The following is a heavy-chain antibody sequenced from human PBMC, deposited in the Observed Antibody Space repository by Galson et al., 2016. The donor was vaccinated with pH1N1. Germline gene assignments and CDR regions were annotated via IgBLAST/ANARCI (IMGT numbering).Heavy chain of an antibody. CDR2: ISSSGDNR. CDR3: ARVRSSGYNYAQHFVD. Sequence: SLRLSCAASGFTFSTFAMHWVRQAPGEGLEWVAVISSSGDNRFYADSVKGRVTISRDSSKNTLYLQMNNLRREDTAFYYCARVRSSGYNYAQHFVDWGQGTRVTVSS. CDR1: GFTFSTFA. D-gene: IGHD3-22*01. V-gene: IGHV3-30-3*01. J-gene: IGHJ4*02.